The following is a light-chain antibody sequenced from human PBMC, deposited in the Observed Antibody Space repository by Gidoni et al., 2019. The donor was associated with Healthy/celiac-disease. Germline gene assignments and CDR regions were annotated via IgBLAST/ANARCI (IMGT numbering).Light chain of an antibody. J-gene: IGKJ1*01. Sequence: EIVLTQSPGTLSLSPGERATLSCRASQSVSSSYLAWYQQKPGQAPRLLIYGASSRATGIPDRVSGSGSGTDFTLTISRLEPEDFAVYYCQQYGSSPWTCXXXTKVEIK. CDR3: QQYGSSPWT. CDR1: QSVSSSY. V-gene: IGKV3-20*01. CDR2: GAS.